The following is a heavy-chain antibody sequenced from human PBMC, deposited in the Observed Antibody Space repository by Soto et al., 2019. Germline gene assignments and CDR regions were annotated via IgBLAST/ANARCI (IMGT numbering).Heavy chain of an antibody. CDR1: GFTFSSYG. CDR2: ISYDGSNK. Sequence: GGSLRLSCAASGFTFSSYGMHWVRQAPGKGLEWVAVISYDGSNKYYADSVKGRFTISRDSSKNTLYLQMNSLRAEDTAVYYCAKAEGDYYDSSGYYGTFFQHWGQGTLVTVSS. CDR3: AKAEGDYYDSSGYYGTFFQH. J-gene: IGHJ1*01. V-gene: IGHV3-30*18. D-gene: IGHD3-22*01.